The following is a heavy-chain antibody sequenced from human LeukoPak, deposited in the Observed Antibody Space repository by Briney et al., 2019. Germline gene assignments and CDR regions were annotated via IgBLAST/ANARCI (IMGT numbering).Heavy chain of an antibody. CDR2: IYPDDSDT. CDR1: GYSFTTYW. D-gene: IGHD1-7*01. J-gene: IGHJ3*02. Sequence: GESLKISCKGSGYSFTTYWIAWVRQMSGRGLEWMGIIYPDDSDTTYSPSFQGQVTTSVDKSISTAYLQWTSLEASDTAMYYCAKQEGTTPSFDIWGQGTMVTVSS. V-gene: IGHV5-51*01. CDR3: AKQEGTTPSFDI.